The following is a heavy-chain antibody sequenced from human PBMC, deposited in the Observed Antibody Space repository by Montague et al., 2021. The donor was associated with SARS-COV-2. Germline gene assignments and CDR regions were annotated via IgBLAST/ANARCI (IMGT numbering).Heavy chain of an antibody. CDR2: IYSAGST. Sequence: SLRLSCAASGFTVTTYDMNWVRQAPGKGLEWVSVIYSAGSTHYADSVKGRFTISRDNSKNTPYLQMNSLRAEDTAVYYCARGEGYSSSWNWYFDLWGRGTLVTVSS. V-gene: IGHV3-53*01. CDR1: GFTVTTYD. CDR3: ARGEGYSSSWNWYFDL. J-gene: IGHJ2*01. D-gene: IGHD6-13*01.